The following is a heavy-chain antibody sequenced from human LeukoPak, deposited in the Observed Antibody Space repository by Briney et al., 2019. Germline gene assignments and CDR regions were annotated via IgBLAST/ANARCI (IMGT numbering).Heavy chain of an antibody. J-gene: IGHJ4*02. CDR1: GYTFTGYY. CDR3: ARDQGKYYDILTGYYTPYSFDS. D-gene: IGHD3-9*01. Sequence: ASVKVSCKASGYTFTGYYMHWVRQAPGQGLEWMGWIIPNSGGTNYAQKFQGRVTMTTDTSTSTAYMELRSLRSDDTAVYYCARDQGKYYDILTGYYTPYSFDSWGRGTLVTVS. CDR2: IIPNSGGT. V-gene: IGHV1-2*02.